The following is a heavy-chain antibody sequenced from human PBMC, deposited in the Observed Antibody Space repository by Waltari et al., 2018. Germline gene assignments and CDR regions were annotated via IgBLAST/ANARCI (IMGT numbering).Heavy chain of an antibody. J-gene: IGHJ6*03. D-gene: IGHD1-26*01. CDR1: GFTFSSYS. CDR2: ISSISSYI. Sequence: EVQLVESGGGLVKPGGSLRLSCAASGFTFSSYSMNWVRQAPGKGLERVSSISSISSYIYYADSANVRFTISRDNAKNSLYLQMNSLRAEDTAVYYCAREWEDYYYMDVWGKGTTVTVSS. CDR3: AREWEDYYYMDV. V-gene: IGHV3-21*01.